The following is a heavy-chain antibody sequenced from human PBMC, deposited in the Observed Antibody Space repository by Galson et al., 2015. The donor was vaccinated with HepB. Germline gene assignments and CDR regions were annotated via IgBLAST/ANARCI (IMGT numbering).Heavy chain of an antibody. CDR2: IWSDGTKQ. V-gene: IGHV3-33*01. J-gene: IGHJ4*02. CDR1: GFIFSRHG. D-gene: IGHD6-13*01. Sequence: SLRLSCAASGFIFSRHGMHWVRQAPGKGLEWVALIWSDGTKQLYGDSVKGRFTISRDNSKNTLYLQMNNLRADDTAVCYCAREAAIAAPAAFDNWGQGALVTVSS. CDR3: AREAAIAAPAAFDN.